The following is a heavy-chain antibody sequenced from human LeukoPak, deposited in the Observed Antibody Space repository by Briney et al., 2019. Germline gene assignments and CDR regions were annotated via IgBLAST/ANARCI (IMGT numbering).Heavy chain of an antibody. V-gene: IGHV3-9*01. D-gene: IGHD3-22*01. Sequence: PGRSLRLSCAASGFTFDDYAMYWVRQAPGKGLEWVSGISWNSGSIGYADSVKGRFTISRDNSKNTLYLQMNSLRAEDTAVYYCAKEVVVVITTPTEAGFDYWGQGTLVTVSS. J-gene: IGHJ4*02. CDR3: AKEVVVVITTPTEAGFDY. CDR1: GFTFDDYA. CDR2: ISWNSGSI.